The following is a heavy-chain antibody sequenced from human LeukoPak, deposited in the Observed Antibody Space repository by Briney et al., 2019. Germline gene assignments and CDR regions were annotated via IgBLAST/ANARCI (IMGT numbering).Heavy chain of an antibody. Sequence: GASVKVSCKASGGTFSSYAISWVRQATGQGREWMGGIIPIFGTSNYAQKFQGRVTITADESTSTAYMELSSLRSEDTAVYYCARYYSGWYYFDYWGQGTLVTVSS. V-gene: IGHV1-69*01. CDR3: ARYYSGWYYFDY. CDR1: GGTFSSYA. CDR2: IIPIFGTS. J-gene: IGHJ4*02. D-gene: IGHD6-19*01.